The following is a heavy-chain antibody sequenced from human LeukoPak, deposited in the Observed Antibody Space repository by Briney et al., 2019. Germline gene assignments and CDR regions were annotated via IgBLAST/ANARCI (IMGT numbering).Heavy chain of an antibody. CDR1: GFTFSSYR. CDR3: AGDAPSSSWYDPYYYYGMDV. V-gene: IGHV3-21*01. J-gene: IGHJ6*02. CDR2: ISSSSSYI. D-gene: IGHD6-13*01. Sequence: PGGSLRLSCAASGFTFSSYRMTWVRQAPGKGLEWVSSISSSSSYIYYADSVKGRFTISRDNAKNSLYLQMNSLRAEDTAVYYCAGDAPSSSWYDPYYYYGMDVWGQGTTVTVSS.